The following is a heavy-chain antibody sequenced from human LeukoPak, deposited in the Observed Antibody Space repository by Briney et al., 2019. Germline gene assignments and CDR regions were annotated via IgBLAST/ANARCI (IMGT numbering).Heavy chain of an antibody. CDR2: INPDGSRT. CDR3: ASNLYGDDHY. V-gene: IGHV3-74*01. CDR1: GVTFSRYW. Sequence: PGGSLRLSCAASGVTFSRYWMHWVRQAPGKGPVWVSLINPDGSRTDYADSVKGRFTISRDNAKNTLYLQMNSLRAEDTAVYYCASNLYGDDHYWGQGTLVTVSS. J-gene: IGHJ4*02. D-gene: IGHD4-17*01.